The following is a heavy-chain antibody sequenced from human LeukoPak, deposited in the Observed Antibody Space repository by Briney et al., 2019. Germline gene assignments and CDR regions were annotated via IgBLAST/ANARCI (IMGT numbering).Heavy chain of an antibody. CDR2: IYYSGST. V-gene: IGHV4-59*01. J-gene: IGHJ4*02. CDR3: AREGGAGSSGWYDY. D-gene: IGHD6-19*01. Sequence: SETLSLTCTVSGGSISSYYWSWIRQPPGKGLEWIGYIYYSGSTNYNPSLKSRVTISVDTSKNQFFLKLSSVTAADTAVYYCAREGGAGSSGWYDYWGQGTLVTVSS. CDR1: GGSISSYY.